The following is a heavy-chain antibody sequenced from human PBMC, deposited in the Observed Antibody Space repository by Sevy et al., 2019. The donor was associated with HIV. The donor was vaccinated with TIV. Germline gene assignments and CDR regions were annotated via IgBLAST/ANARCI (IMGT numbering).Heavy chain of an antibody. CDR2: IRYDGSNK. V-gene: IGHV3-30*02. J-gene: IGHJ4*02. Sequence: GGSLRLSCAASGFTFSSYGMHWVRQAPSKGLEWVAFIRYDGSNKYYADSVKGRFTISRDNSKNTLYLQMNSLRAEDTAVYYCAKDGYSSSWYGGYFDYWGQGTLVTVSS. D-gene: IGHD6-13*01. CDR3: AKDGYSSSWYGGYFDY. CDR1: GFTFSSYG.